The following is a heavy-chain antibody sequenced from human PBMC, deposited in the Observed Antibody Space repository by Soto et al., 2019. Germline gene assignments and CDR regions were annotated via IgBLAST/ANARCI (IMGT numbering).Heavy chain of an antibody. J-gene: IGHJ4*02. D-gene: IGHD1-1*01. CDR1: GFTFSNYA. Sequence: GGSLRLSGAASGFTFSNYAMGWVRQAPGKGLEGVSLISATGGGTYYADSVKGRFTIARDNSHNTLYLQVHSLTAEDTAVYYCAKDRRAGGNCAFYFDFWGQGAQVTVSS. CDR2: ISATGGGT. V-gene: IGHV3-23*01. CDR3: AKDRRAGGNCAFYFDF.